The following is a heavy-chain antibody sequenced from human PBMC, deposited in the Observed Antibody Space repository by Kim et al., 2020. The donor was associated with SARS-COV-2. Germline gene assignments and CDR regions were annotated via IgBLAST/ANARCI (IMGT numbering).Heavy chain of an antibody. J-gene: IGHJ4*02. CDR3: AKAPPDGDYYY. V-gene: IGHV3-33*06. Sequence: GGSLRLSCAASGFIFRNYGMHWVRQAPGKGLEWVAVIWYDGSIKYYADSVKGRFTISRDNSKNTLYLQMNSLRAEDTAVYYCAKAPPDGDYYYWGQGTLVTVSS. D-gene: IGHD4-17*01. CDR2: IWYDGSIK. CDR1: GFIFRNYG.